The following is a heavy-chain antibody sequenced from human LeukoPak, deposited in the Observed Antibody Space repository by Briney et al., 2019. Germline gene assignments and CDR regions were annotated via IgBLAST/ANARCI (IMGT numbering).Heavy chain of an antibody. CDR1: GYTFTSYD. Sequence: GASATVSCKASGYTFTSYDINWVRQAPGQGLEWMGWMNPNSGNTGYAQKFQGRVTMTRNTSISTAYMELSSLRSEDTAVYYCARFSPTMITFGGASTWFDPWGQGTLVTVSS. CDR2: MNPNSGNT. V-gene: IGHV1-8*01. D-gene: IGHD3-16*01. J-gene: IGHJ5*02. CDR3: ARFSPTMITFGGASTWFDP.